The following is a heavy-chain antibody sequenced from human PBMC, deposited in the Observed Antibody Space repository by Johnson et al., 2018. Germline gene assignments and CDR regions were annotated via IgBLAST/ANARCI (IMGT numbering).Heavy chain of an antibody. CDR2: ISYDGSNK. V-gene: IGHV3-30*18. J-gene: IGHJ6*02. Sequence: QVQLVESGGGVVQPGRSLRLSCAASGFTFSSYGMHWVRQAPGKGLEWVAVISYDGSNKYYADSVKGRFTISRENSKNTLYLQMNSLRAEDTAGYYCAKDLGTMIVHGSLGMDVWGQGTTVTVSS. CDR3: AKDLGTMIVHGSLGMDV. CDR1: GFTFSSYG. D-gene: IGHD3-22*01.